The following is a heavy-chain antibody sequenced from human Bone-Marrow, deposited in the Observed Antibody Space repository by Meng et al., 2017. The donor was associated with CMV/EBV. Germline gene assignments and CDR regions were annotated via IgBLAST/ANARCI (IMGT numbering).Heavy chain of an antibody. J-gene: IGHJ6*02. CDR1: GYTFTTYD. V-gene: IGHV1-8*01. CDR2: MNHNSGNT. D-gene: IGHD2-2*01. CDR3: ARTRIEVEPDGRKIKYYNYGMDV. Sequence: ASVKVSCKASGYTFTTYDINWVRQATGQGLEWMGWMNHNSGNTGYAQKFQGRVTLTRVTSISTAYMELSSLTSDDTAVYYCARTRIEVEPDGRKIKYYNYGMDVWGQGTTVTVSS.